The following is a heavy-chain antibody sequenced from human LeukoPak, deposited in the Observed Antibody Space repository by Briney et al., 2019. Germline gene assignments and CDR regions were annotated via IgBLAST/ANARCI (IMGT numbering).Heavy chain of an antibody. V-gene: IGHV3-7*02. CDR3: ARQLYSSSWFDDY. CDR2: IKQDGSEK. J-gene: IGHJ4*02. CDR1: GFTFSSYW. Sequence: GGSLRLSCAASGFTFSSYWMSWVRQAPGKGLEWVANIKQDGSEKYYVDSVKGRFTISRDNAKNSLYLQMNSLRAEDTAAYYCARQLYSSSWFDDYWGQGTLVTVSS. D-gene: IGHD6-13*01.